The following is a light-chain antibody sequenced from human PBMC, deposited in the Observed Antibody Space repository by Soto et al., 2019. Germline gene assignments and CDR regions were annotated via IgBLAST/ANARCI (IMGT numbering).Light chain of an antibody. J-gene: IGKJ2*01. CDR1: QSVSSN. Sequence: EIVMTQSPATLSVSPGERATLSCRASQSVSSNLAWYQQKPGQAPRLLIYGASTRATSIPARFSGSGSGTEFTLTISSLQSEDVAVYYCQQYNNWPPGIFGQGTKLEIK. CDR2: GAS. V-gene: IGKV3-15*01. CDR3: QQYNNWPPGI.